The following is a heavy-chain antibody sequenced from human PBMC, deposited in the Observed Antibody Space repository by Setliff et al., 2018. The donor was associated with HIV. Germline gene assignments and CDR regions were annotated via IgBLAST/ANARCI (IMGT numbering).Heavy chain of an antibody. V-gene: IGHV3-23*01. J-gene: IGHJ4*02. CDR3: AKVMITTTWAFDF. Sequence: HPGGSLRLSYAASGFTFSTYSMVWVRQAPGKGLEWVSGIGGAYDGNTYHADSVKGRFTIFRENSKNILYLQMSNLRAEDTALYYCAKVMITTTWAFDFWGQGTPVTVSS. D-gene: IGHD1-26*01. CDR1: GFTFSTYS. CDR2: IGGAYDGNT.